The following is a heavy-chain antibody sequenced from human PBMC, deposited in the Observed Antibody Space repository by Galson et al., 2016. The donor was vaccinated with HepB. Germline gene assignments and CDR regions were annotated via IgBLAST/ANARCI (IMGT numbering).Heavy chain of an antibody. CDR3: ARSQSHISGIAEYYFNF. V-gene: IGHV3-23*01. Sequence: SLRLSCAASGFTFSSHAMTWVRLAPGKGLEWVSSISGGGGSSYYAHSVQGRFTISRDKSKDTLYLQMNSLRPEDTALYFCARSQSHISGIAEYYFNFWGQGTLVTVSS. CDR1: GFTFSSHA. D-gene: IGHD1-20*01. J-gene: IGHJ4*02. CDR2: ISGGGGSS.